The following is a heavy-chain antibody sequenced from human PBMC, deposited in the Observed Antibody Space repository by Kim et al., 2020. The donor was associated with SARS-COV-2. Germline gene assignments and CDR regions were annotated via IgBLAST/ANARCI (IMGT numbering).Heavy chain of an antibody. CDR3: ARAGAYGYLDF. CDR2: IIPVFDTT. J-gene: IGHJ4*02. V-gene: IGHV1-69*01. Sequence: VKVSCKASGGSFSQYAITWVRQAPGQGLECVGGIIPVFDTTQYAQKFQGRVTITADESTSTAYMELSSLRSDDTAIYYCARAGAYGYLDFWGQGALVTVSS. CDR1: GGSFSQYA. D-gene: IGHD2-21*01.